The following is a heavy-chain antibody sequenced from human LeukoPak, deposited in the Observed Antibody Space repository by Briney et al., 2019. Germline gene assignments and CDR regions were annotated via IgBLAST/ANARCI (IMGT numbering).Heavy chain of an antibody. Sequence: SQTLSLTCAISGDSVSSNSAAWNWIRQSPSRGLEWLGRTYYRSKWYNDYAVSVKSRITINPDTSKNQFSLQLNSVTPEDTAVYYCARVRGSSSSFFKTPRQVVYAFDIWGQGTMVTVSS. CDR3: ARVRGSSSSFFKTPRQVVYAFDI. V-gene: IGHV6-1*01. CDR2: TYYRSKWYN. D-gene: IGHD6-6*01. J-gene: IGHJ3*02. CDR1: GDSVSSNSAA.